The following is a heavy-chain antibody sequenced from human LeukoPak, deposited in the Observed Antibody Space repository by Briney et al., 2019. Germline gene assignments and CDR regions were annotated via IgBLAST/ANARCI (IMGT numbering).Heavy chain of an antibody. CDR1: GYTFRDYF. CDR3: AAPILHHTYFFDY. Sequence: ASVKVSCKSSGYTFRDYFLHWVRQAPGQGREWMGWINPNSGGTKYAQKFQGRVTMTRDTSINTAYMELSSLRSDDTAVYYCAAPILHHTYFFDYWGQGTQVTVSS. CDR2: INPNSGGT. D-gene: IGHD3-3*01. V-gene: IGHV1-2*02. J-gene: IGHJ4*02.